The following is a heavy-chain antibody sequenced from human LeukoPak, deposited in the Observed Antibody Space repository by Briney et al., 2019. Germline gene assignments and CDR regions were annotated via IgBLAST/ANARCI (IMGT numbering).Heavy chain of an antibody. Sequence: SETLSLTCTVSGYSISSGYFWGWIRQPPGKGLEWIGYIYYSGSTNYNPSLKSRVTISVDTSKNQFSLKLSSVTAADTAVYYCARWGTGYWGQGTLVTVSS. D-gene: IGHD1-14*01. CDR3: ARWGTGY. V-gene: IGHV4-61*01. CDR1: GYSISSGYF. J-gene: IGHJ4*02. CDR2: IYYSGST.